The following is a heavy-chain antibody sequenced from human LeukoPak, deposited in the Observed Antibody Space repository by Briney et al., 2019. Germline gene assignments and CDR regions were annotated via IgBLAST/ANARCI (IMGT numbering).Heavy chain of an antibody. CDR2: IYYSGST. CDR3: ARVFSWGDYGDFPLDY. D-gene: IGHD4-17*01. V-gene: IGHV4-31*03. Sequence: PSQTLSLTCTVSGGSISSGGYYWSWIRQHPGKGLEWIGYIYYSGSTYYNPSLKSRVTISVDTSKNQFSLKLSSLTAADTAVYYCARVFSWGDYGDFPLDYWGQGTLVTVSS. CDR1: GGSISSGGYY. J-gene: IGHJ4*02.